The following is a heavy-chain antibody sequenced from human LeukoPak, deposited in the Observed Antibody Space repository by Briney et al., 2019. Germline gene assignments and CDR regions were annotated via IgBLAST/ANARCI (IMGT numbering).Heavy chain of an antibody. D-gene: IGHD3-22*01. V-gene: IGHV3-23*01. J-gene: IGHJ4*02. Sequence: GGSLRLSCAASGFTFSSYAMSWVRQAPGKGLEWVSAISGSGGSTYYADSVKGRFTISRDNSKNTLYLQMISLRAEDTAVYYCAKSTIVVVITPLDYWGQGTLVTVSS. CDR3: AKSTIVVVITPLDY. CDR1: GFTFSSYA. CDR2: ISGSGGST.